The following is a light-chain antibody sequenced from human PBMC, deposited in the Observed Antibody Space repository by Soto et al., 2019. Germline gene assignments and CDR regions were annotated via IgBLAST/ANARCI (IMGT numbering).Light chain of an antibody. V-gene: IGLV2-14*01. CDR3: TSSLSNSVVV. CDR1: SSDLDDYNY. CDR2: EVS. J-gene: IGLJ2*01. Sequence: QSAPTQPASVSGSPGQSITISCSGTSSDLDDYNYISWYQQHPGKAPKLMIYEVSHRLSGVSNRFSGSKSGYTASLTISGLQDEDEADYYCTSSLSNSVVVFGGGTKLTVL.